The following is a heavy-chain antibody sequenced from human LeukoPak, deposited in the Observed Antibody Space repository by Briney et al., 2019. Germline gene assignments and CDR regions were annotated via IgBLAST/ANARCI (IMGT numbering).Heavy chain of an antibody. Sequence: SETLSLTCTVSGGSISSSSYYWGWIRQPPGKGLEWIGSIYYSGSTYYNPSLKSRVTISVDTSKNQFSLKLSSVTAADTAVNYCARHRSYNWNDDPFDYGGQGTLVTVSS. V-gene: IGHV4-39*01. CDR2: IYYSGST. CDR1: GGSISSSSYY. J-gene: IGHJ4*02. D-gene: IGHD1-20*01. CDR3: ARHRSYNWNDDPFDY.